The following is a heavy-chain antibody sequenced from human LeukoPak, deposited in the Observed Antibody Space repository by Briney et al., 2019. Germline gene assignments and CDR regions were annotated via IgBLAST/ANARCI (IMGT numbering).Heavy chain of an antibody. J-gene: IGHJ4*02. CDR1: GFTFSNYG. CDR3: AKVSGFKITFGGVID. D-gene: IGHD3-16*02. CDR2: ISYDGSNK. Sequence: PGGSLRLSCAASGFTFSNYGTHWVRQAPGKGLEWVAVISYDGSNKYYAESVKGRFTTSRDNSKNTLYLQMNSLRAEHTAVFYCAKVSGFKITFGGVIDWGQGTPVTVSS. V-gene: IGHV3-30*18.